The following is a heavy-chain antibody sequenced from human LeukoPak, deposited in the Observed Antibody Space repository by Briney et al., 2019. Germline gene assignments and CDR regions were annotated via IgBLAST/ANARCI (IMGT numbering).Heavy chain of an antibody. V-gene: IGHV3-21*01. CDR2: ITSSSSYI. CDR3: ARDSPYCSSTSCYLDS. CDR1: GSTFSSYS. J-gene: IGHJ4*02. D-gene: IGHD2-2*01. Sequence: GGSLRLSCAASGSTFSSYSMNWVRQAPGKGLEWVSHITSSSSYIYYADSVKGRFTISRDNAKNSLHLQMNSLRAEDTALYYCARDSPYCSSTSCYLDSWGQGTLVTVSS.